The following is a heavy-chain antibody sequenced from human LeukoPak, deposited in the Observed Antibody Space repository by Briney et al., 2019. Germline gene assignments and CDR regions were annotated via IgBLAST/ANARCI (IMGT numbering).Heavy chain of an antibody. CDR2: IYYSGST. V-gene: IGHV4-59*01. J-gene: IGHJ4*02. Sequence: PSETLSLTCTVSGGSISSYYWSWVRQPPGKGLEWVGYIYYSGSTNYNPSLKSRVTISVDTSKKQSSLKLRSVTAADRAVFYCARGRGYSYGPSSWGQGTLVTVSS. D-gene: IGHD5-18*01. CDR3: ARGRGYSYGPSS. CDR1: GGSISSYY.